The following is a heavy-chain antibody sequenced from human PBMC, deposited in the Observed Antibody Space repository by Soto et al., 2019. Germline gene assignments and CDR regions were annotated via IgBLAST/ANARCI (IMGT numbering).Heavy chain of an antibody. CDR2: INPSGGST. V-gene: IGHV1-46*01. Sequence: ASVKVSCKASGYTFTSYYMHWVRQAPGQGLEWMGIINPSGGSTSYAQKFQGRVTMTRDTSTSTVYMELSSLRSEDTAVYYCSRDLGHTPSGMDVWGQGTTVTVSS. J-gene: IGHJ6*02. CDR1: GYTFTSYY. D-gene: IGHD2-2*02. CDR3: SRDLGHTPSGMDV.